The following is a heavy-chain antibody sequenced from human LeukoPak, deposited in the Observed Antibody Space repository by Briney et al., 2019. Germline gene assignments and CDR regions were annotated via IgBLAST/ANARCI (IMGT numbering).Heavy chain of an antibody. CDR1: GGSISSGSYY. CDR2: IYTSGST. Sequence: SETLSLTCTVSGGSISSGSYYWSWIRQPAGKGLEWIGRIYTSGSTNYNPSLKSRVTISVDTSKNQFSLKLSSVTAADTAVYYCARGGTLAYCGGDCYSPYDAFDIWGQGTMVTVSS. J-gene: IGHJ3*02. D-gene: IGHD2-21*02. V-gene: IGHV4-61*02. CDR3: ARGGTLAYCGGDCYSPYDAFDI.